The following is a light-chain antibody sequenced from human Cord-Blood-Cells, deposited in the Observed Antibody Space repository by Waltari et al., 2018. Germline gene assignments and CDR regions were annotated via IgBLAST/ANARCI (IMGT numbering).Light chain of an antibody. CDR3: QQYGSWT. Sequence: IVLTQSPGTLSLSPGERATLSYRASQSVSSSYLAWYQPKPGQAPRLLIYGASSRATGIPDRFSGSGSGTDFTLTISRLEPEDFAVYYCQQYGSWTFGQGTKVEIK. CDR2: GAS. V-gene: IGKV3-20*01. J-gene: IGKJ1*01. CDR1: QSVSSSY.